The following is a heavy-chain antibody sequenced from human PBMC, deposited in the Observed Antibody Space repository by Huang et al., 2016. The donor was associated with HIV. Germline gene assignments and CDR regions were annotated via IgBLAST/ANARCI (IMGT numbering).Heavy chain of an antibody. Sequence: QVQLEQWGAGLLKASETLSLTCAVYGGSFSGYYCNWLRQAPGKGLEWVGEINHSSNTNYNPSLTSRVNMSVDTSKSQFSLYLTSLSAADTGTYFCARRYNSRRDYWGRGTLVTVHS. J-gene: IGHJ4*02. CDR3: ARRYNSRRDY. D-gene: IGHD3-22*01. CDR1: GGSFSGYY. V-gene: IGHV4-34*02. CDR2: INHSSNT.